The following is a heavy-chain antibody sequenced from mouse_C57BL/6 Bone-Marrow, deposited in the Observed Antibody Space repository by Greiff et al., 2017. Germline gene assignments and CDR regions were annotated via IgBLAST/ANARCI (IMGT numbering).Heavy chain of an antibody. CDR1: GFTFSDYG. J-gene: IGHJ2*01. CDR2: ISSGSSTI. Sequence: EVKLMESGGGLVKPGGSLKLSCAASGFTFSDYGMHWVRQAPEKGLEWVAYISSGSSTIYYAATVKGRFTISRDNAKNTLFLQLTSLRSEDTAMYYCAKGFDYWGQGTTLTVSS. V-gene: IGHV5-17*01. CDR3: AKGFDY.